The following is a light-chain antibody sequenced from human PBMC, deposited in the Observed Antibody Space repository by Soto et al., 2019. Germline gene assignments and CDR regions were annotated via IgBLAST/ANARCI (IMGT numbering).Light chain of an antibody. CDR3: QQYDNLPLT. CDR2: DAS. Sequence: DIQMTQSPSSVSASVGDRVTITLQASQDISNYLNWYQQKPGKAPKLLIYDASNLETGVPSRFSGSGSGTDFTFTISSLQPEDIATYYCQQYDNLPLTFGGGTKVDIK. J-gene: IGKJ4*01. CDR1: QDISNY. V-gene: IGKV1-33*01.